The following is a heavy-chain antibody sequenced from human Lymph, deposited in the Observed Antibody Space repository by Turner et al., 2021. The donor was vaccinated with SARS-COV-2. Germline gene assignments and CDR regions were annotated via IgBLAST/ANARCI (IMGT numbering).Heavy chain of an antibody. V-gene: IGHV3-23*01. D-gene: IGHD2-15*01. CDR1: GFPFSSYT. CDR2: ISGSGAST. Sequence: EVQLLASGGGLVQPGGSLRLSCAASGFPFSSYTMSWVRQAPGKGLECVSAISGSGASTYYADSVKGLFTISRDNSKNTLYLQMNSLRVEDTAVYYCAKDGYDGIYCGGGSCYSGWFDPWGQGTLVTVSS. J-gene: IGHJ5*02. CDR3: AKDGYDGIYCGGGSCYSGWFDP.